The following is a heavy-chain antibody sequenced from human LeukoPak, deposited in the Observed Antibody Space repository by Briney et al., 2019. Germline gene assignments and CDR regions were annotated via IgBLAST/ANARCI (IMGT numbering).Heavy chain of an antibody. CDR2: IYYSGST. V-gene: IGHV4-59*01. CDR1: GGSISSYY. CDR3: ARGVAVAAYYMDD. D-gene: IGHD6-19*01. Sequence: KPSETLSLTCTVSGGSISSYYWSWIRQPPGKGLECIGYIYYSGSTNYNPSLKSRVTISVDTSKNQFSLKLSSVTAADTAVYYCARGVAVAAYYMDDWGKGTTVTVSS. J-gene: IGHJ6*03.